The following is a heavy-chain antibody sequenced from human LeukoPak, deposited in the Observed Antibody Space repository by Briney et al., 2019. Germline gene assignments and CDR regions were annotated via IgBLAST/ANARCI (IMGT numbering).Heavy chain of an antibody. J-gene: IGHJ4*02. D-gene: IGHD2-2*02. CDR3: ARVCSSTSCYTALDY. CDR2: IIPIFGTA. Sequence: GASVKVSCKASGGTFSSYAISWVRQAPGQGLEWMGGIIPIFGTANYAQKFQGRVTITADESTSTAYMELSSLRSEDTAVYYCARVCSSTSCYTALDYWGQGTLVTVSS. CDR1: GGTFSSYA. V-gene: IGHV1-69*13.